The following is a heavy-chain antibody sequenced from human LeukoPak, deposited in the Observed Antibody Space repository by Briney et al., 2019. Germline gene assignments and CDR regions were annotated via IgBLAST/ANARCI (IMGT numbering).Heavy chain of an antibody. CDR2: INHSGST. V-gene: IGHV4-34*01. Sequence: SSETLSLTCAVYGGSFSGYYWSWIRQPPGKGLEWIGEINHSGSTNYNPSLKSRVTISVDTSKNQFSLKLSSVTAADTAVYYCARRNFGVVIFDPWGQGTLVTVSS. D-gene: IGHD3-3*01. CDR1: GGSFSGYY. J-gene: IGHJ5*02. CDR3: ARRNFGVVIFDP.